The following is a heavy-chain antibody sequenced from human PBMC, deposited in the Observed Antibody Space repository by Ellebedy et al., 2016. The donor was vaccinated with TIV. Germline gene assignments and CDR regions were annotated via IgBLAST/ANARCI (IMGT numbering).Heavy chain of an antibody. CDR1: GLTLSSFA. J-gene: IGHJ4*02. CDR2: FSDST. Sequence: GESLKISCAASGLTLSSFAMSWVRQAPGKGLEWVLHFSDSTYYADSVKGRFTISRDNSKNTLYLQMNSLRADDTAIYYCAKGRSGTYIHHAFDSWGQGTLVTVSS. CDR3: AKGRSGTYIHHAFDS. D-gene: IGHD1-14*01. V-gene: IGHV3-23*01.